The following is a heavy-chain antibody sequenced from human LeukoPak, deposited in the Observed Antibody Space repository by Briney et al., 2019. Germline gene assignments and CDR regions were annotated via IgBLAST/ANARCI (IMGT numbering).Heavy chain of an antibody. CDR2: ISGSGSDT. J-gene: IGHJ4*02. Sequence: GGSLRLSCAASGFIFSDYYMTWIRQAPGKGLKWLSYISGSGSDTNYADSVKGRFTTSRDNAKNSLYLQMNSLRAEDTAVYYCARVGSIAAAGTPDYWGQGTLVIVSS. CDR1: GFIFSDYY. V-gene: IGHV3-11*06. D-gene: IGHD6-13*01. CDR3: ARVGSIAAAGTPDY.